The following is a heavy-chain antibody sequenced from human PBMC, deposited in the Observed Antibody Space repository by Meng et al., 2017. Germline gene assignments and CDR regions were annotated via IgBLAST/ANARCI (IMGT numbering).Heavy chain of an antibody. CDR3: ARSRPYDFWSGYYVDYYYYGMDV. CDR1: GYTFTSYD. Sequence: ASVKVSCKASGYTFTSYDINWVRQATGQGLEWMGWMNPNSGNTGCAQKFQGRVTMTRNTSISTAYMELSSLRSEDTAVYYCARSRPYDFWSGYYVDYYYYGMDVWGQGTTVTVSS. CDR2: MNPNSGNT. V-gene: IGHV1-8*01. J-gene: IGHJ6*02. D-gene: IGHD3-3*01.